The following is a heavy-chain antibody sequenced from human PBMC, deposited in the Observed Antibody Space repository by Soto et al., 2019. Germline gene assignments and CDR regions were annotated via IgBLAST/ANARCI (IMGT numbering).Heavy chain of an antibody. CDR2: ISAYNGNT. CDR3: ARGPHDYDPYYYYGMDV. D-gene: IGHD4-17*01. J-gene: IGHJ6*02. V-gene: IGHV1-18*01. CDR1: GYTFTSYG. Sequence: QVQLVQSGAAVKKPGASVKVSCKASGYTFTSYGISWVRQAPGQGLEWMGWISAYNGNTNYAQKLQGRVTMTTDTSTSTAYMELRSLRSDDTAVYYCARGPHDYDPYYYYGMDVWGQGTTVTVSS.